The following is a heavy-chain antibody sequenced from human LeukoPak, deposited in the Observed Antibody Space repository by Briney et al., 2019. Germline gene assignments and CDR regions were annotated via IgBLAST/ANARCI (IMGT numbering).Heavy chain of an antibody. V-gene: IGHV1-2*06. J-gene: IGHJ3*02. Sequence: ASVKVSCKASGYTFTGYYMHWVRQAPGQGLEWMGRINPNSGGTNYAQKFQGRVTMTRDTSISTAYMELSRLRSDDTAVYCCARSRMDTAMVANDAFDIWGQGTMVTVSS. CDR3: ARSRMDTAMVANDAFDI. CDR1: GYTFTGYY. CDR2: INPNSGGT. D-gene: IGHD5-18*01.